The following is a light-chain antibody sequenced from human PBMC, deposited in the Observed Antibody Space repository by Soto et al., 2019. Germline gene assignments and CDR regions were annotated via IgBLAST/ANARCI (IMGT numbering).Light chain of an antibody. CDR2: DAS. CDR1: QGINNY. V-gene: IGKV1-5*01. Sequence: DIQMTQSPSSLSASVGSRVSITCRASQGINNYLNWYQQKQGRAPKILIYDASSLESGVPSRFRGSGSGTEFTLTISRLQPDDFETYYCQQYNSYSWTFGQGTKVDIK. CDR3: QQYNSYSWT. J-gene: IGKJ1*01.